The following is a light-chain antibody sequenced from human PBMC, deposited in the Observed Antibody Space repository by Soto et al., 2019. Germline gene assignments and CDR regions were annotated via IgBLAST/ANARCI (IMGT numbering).Light chain of an antibody. Sequence: DIQMTQSPSTLSASVGDRVTITCRASQSISSWLAWYQQKPGKAPKLLIYDASSLESGVPSRFSGSGSGTEFTLTISSLQPADFATYNCQQYNSYSWTFGQGNKVEIK. CDR3: QQYNSYSWT. CDR1: QSISSW. J-gene: IGKJ1*01. CDR2: DAS. V-gene: IGKV1-5*01.